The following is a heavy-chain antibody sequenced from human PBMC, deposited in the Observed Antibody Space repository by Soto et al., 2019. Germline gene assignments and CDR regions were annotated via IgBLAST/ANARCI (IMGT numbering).Heavy chain of an antibody. J-gene: IGHJ4*01. V-gene: IGHV1-69*02. CDR1: GGTFSSYI. CDR2: IIPILGIP. Sequence: SLKVSCKAPGGTFSSYIFSWVRQAPGQGLEWMGRIIPILGIPTYAQKFQGRVTITADRSTSTAYMELSSLRSEDTAVYYCARGTPETYYDTLTGYYYYFDHWGQ. D-gene: IGHD3-9*01. CDR3: ARGTPETYYDTLTGYYYYFDH.